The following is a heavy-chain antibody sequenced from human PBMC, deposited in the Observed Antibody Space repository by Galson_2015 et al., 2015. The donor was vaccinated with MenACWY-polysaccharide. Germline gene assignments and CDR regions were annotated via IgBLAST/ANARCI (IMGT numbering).Heavy chain of an antibody. CDR3: AKNSARSYTFDYYGMDA. J-gene: IGHJ6*02. V-gene: IGHV3-23*01. CDR1: GFTFSSYA. CDR2: ITDGAYST. D-gene: IGHD1-26*01. Sequence: SLRLSCAASGFTFSSYAMTWVRQAPGKGLEWVSSITDGAYSTYYEDSVKGRFTISRDNSKNTLHLQMNSLRAEDTAVYYCAKNSARSYTFDYYGMDAWGQGTTVTVSS.